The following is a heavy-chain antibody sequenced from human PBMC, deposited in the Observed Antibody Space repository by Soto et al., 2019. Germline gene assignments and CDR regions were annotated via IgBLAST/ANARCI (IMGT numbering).Heavy chain of an antibody. Sequence: QVQLVQSGAEVKKPGASVKVSCKASGSTFTSYGISWVRQAPGQGLAWMGWISAYNGNTKYAQKFQGGGTLTTATSTSTAYMEVRSLRSDDTAVYYCARDAAAGLNDYWGQGTLVTVSS. D-gene: IGHD6-13*01. CDR2: ISAYNGNT. J-gene: IGHJ4*02. V-gene: IGHV1-18*01. CDR1: GSTFTSYG. CDR3: ARDAAAGLNDY.